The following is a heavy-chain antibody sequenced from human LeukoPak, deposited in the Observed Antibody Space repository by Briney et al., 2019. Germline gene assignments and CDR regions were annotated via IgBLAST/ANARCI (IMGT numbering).Heavy chain of an antibody. D-gene: IGHD2-2*01. CDR3: ASYQLPQGWFDP. V-gene: IGHV4-34*01. CDR1: GGSLSGYY. Sequence: PSETLSLTCAVYGGSLSGYYWSWIRQPPGKGLEWIGEINDSGSTNYKPSLKSRVTISVDTSKNQFSPKLSSVTAADTAVYYCASYQLPQGWFDPWGQGTLVTVSS. J-gene: IGHJ5*02. CDR2: INDSGST.